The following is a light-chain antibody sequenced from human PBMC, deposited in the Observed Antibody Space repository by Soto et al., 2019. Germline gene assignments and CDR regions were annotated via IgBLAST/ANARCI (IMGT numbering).Light chain of an antibody. CDR1: SGHSSYA. CDR2: LNSDGSH. V-gene: IGLV4-69*01. CDR3: QTWGTGIQV. J-gene: IGLJ1*01. Sequence: QSVLTQSPSASASLGASVKLTCTLSSGHSSYAIAWHQQQPEKGPRYLMKLNSDGSHGKGDGIPDRCSGSSSGAERYLTISSLQSEDEADYYCQTWGTGIQVFGTGTKVTLL.